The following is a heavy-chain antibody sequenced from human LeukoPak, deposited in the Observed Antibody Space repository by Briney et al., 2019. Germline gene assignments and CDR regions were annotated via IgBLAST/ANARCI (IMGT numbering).Heavy chain of an antibody. Sequence: GGSLRLSCAASGFTFSSSATGWVRQAPGKGLEWVSAISNNGGYTYYADSVQGRFTISRDNSKSTLCLQMNSLRAEDTAVYYCAKQLGYCSDGSCYFPYWGQGTLVTVSS. CDR1: GFTFSSSA. J-gene: IGHJ4*02. V-gene: IGHV3-23*01. CDR2: ISNNGGYT. D-gene: IGHD2-15*01. CDR3: AKQLGYCSDGSCYFPY.